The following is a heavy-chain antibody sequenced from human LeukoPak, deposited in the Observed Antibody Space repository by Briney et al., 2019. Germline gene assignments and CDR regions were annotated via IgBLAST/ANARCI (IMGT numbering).Heavy chain of an antibody. CDR2: IYTSGGT. CDR1: GGSISSYY. V-gene: IGHV4-4*07. CDR3: ARDSNGYSYGYGPSDAFDI. J-gene: IGHJ3*02. Sequence: SETLSLTCTVSGGSISSYYWSWIRQPAGKGLEWIGRIYTSGGTNYNPSLKSRVTMSVDTSKNQFSLKLSSVTAADTAVYYCARDSNGYSYGYGPSDAFDIWGQGTMVTVSS. D-gene: IGHD5-18*01.